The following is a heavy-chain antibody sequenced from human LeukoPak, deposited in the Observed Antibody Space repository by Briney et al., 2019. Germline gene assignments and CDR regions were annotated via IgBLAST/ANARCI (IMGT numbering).Heavy chain of an antibody. J-gene: IGHJ3*02. V-gene: IGHV4-59*01. CDR2: IYYSGST. CDR1: GVPISSYY. CDR3: ARALQPGVYAFDI. Sequence: PSETLSLTCTVSGVPISSYYWTWIRQPPGERLEWIGYIYYSGSTNYNPSLKSRVTISVDTSKNQFSLKLSSVTAADTAVYYCARALQPGVYAFDIWGQGTMVTVSS. D-gene: IGHD6-13*01.